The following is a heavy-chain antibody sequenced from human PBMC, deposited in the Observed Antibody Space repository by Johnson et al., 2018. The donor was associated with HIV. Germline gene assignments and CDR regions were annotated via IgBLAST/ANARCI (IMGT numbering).Heavy chain of an antibody. CDR3: ARASNSGYDQAFDI. D-gene: IGHD5-12*01. Sequence: VQLVESGGGLIQPGGSLRLSCAASGFTVSSNYMSWVRQAPGKGLEWVSVIYSGGSPYYADSVKGRFTISRDNPKDTLDLQMNGLRAEDTAVYYCARASNSGYDQAFDIWGQGTMVTVSS. CDR1: GFTVSSNY. J-gene: IGHJ3*02. V-gene: IGHV3-53*01. CDR2: IYSGGSP.